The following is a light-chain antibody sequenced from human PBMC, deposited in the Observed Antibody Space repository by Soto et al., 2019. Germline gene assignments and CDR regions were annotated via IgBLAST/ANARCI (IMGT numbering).Light chain of an antibody. CDR1: QSVSSN. CDR2: GAS. CDR3: QQYGSSP. Sequence: EIVMTQSPATLSVSPGERATLSCRASQSVSSNLAWYQQKPGQAPRLLIYGASTRATGIPARFSGSGSGTEFTLTISSLQSEDFAVYYCQQYGSSPFGQGTRLEIK. J-gene: IGKJ5*01. V-gene: IGKV3-15*01.